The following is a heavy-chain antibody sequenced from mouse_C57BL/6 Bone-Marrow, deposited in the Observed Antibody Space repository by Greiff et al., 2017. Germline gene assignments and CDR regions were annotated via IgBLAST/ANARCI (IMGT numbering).Heavy chain of an antibody. D-gene: IGHD2-4*01. CDR3: AFDYPYAMDY. J-gene: IGHJ4*01. V-gene: IGHV1-64*01. CDR1: GYTFTSYW. CDR2: IHPNSGST. Sequence: QVQLKQPGAELVKPGASVKLSCKASGYTFTSYWMHWVKQRPGQGLEWIGMIHPNSGSTNYNEKFKSKATLTVDKSSSTAYMQLSSLTSEDSAVYYCAFDYPYAMDYWGQGTSVTGSS.